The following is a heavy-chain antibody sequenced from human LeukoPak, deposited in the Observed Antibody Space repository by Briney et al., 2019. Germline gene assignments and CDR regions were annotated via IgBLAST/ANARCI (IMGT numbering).Heavy chain of an antibody. CDR2: INPNSDGT. D-gene: IGHD4-17*01. Sequence: ASVKVSCKASGYTFTGYYMHWVRQAPGQGLEWMGWINPNSDGTNYAQKFQGRVTMTRDTSISTAYMELSRLRSDDTAVYYCAREPVTTSFDYWGQGTLVTVSS. V-gene: IGHV1-2*02. CDR3: AREPVTTSFDY. CDR1: GYTFTGYY. J-gene: IGHJ4*02.